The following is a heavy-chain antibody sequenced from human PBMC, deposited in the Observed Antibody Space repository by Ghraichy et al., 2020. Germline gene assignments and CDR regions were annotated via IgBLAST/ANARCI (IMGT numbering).Heavy chain of an antibody. CDR2: VSYDGSNK. Sequence: GGSLRLSCAASGFTFSSYVMHWVRQAPGKGLEWVAVVSYDGSNKYYADSVKGRFTISRDNSKNTLYLQMNSLRAEDTAVFYCARSPTGGDYYAAFDYWGQGTMVAVSS. J-gene: IGHJ3*01. CDR1: GFTFSSYV. D-gene: IGHD2-21*02. V-gene: IGHV3-30-3*01. CDR3: ARSPTGGDYYAAFDY.